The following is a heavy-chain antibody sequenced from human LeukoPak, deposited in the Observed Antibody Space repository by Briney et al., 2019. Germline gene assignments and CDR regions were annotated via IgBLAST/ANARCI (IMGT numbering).Heavy chain of an antibody. CDR3: ARGVGYCSSTSCRAWFDP. CDR1: GYTFTGYY. D-gene: IGHD2-2*01. V-gene: IGHV1-2*02. Sequence: ASVRVSCKASGYTFTGYYMYWVRQAPGQGLGWMGWINLNSGGTNYAQTFQGRVTMTRDTSISTAYMELSRLRSDDTAVYYCARGVGYCSSTSCRAWFDPWGQGTLVTVSS. J-gene: IGHJ5*02. CDR2: INLNSGGT.